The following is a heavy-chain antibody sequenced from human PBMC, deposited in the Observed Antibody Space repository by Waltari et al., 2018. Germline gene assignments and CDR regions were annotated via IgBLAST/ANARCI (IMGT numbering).Heavy chain of an antibody. Sequence: QVQLQESGPGLVKPSETLSLTCAVSGGSVSGTRYYWSWIRQPPGKGLEWIGYIHNTGSTNDNPALNSRVTISADASKNHFSLKLTSVTAADTAVYYCARDPIFSSSSGGFDYWGQGTLVTVSS. CDR2: IHNTGST. V-gene: IGHV4-61*01. CDR3: ARDPIFSSSSGGFDY. J-gene: IGHJ4*02. CDR1: GGSVSGTRYY. D-gene: IGHD6-6*01.